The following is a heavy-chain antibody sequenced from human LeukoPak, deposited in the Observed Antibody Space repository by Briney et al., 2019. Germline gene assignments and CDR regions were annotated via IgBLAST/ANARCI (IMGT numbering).Heavy chain of an antibody. Sequence: GGSLRPSCAASGFTFSSYSMNRVRQAPGKGLEGVSSISSSSSYIYYADSVKGRFTISRDNAKNSLYLQMNSLRAEDTAVYYCASDSEMATMMGNYDYWGQGPLVTVYS. J-gene: IGHJ4*02. CDR3: ASDSEMATMMGNYDY. D-gene: IGHD5-24*01. V-gene: IGHV3-21*01. CDR2: ISSSSSYI. CDR1: GFTFSSYS.